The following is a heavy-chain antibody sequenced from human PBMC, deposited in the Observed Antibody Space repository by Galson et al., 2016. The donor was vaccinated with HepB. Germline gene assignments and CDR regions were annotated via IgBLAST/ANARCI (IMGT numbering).Heavy chain of an antibody. CDR2: ITPILGIA. Sequence: SVKVSCKASGGTFTSDSISWMRQAPGQGLEWMGRITPILGIANYVQKFQGRVTITADKSTSTAYMEMTSLRSEDTAVYYCARSSARVPFSQTLHYGMDVWGNGTTVTVSP. CDR1: GGTFTSDS. D-gene: IGHD6-19*01. J-gene: IGHJ6*04. CDR3: ARSSARVPFSQTLHYGMDV. V-gene: IGHV1-69*02.